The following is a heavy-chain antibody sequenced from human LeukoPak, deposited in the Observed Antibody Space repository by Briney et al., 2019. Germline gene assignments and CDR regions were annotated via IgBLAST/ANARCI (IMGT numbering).Heavy chain of an antibody. CDR1: GFTFSSYS. D-gene: IGHD3-22*01. J-gene: IGHJ3*02. CDR3: ASLNYDSSGYPGGAFDI. CDR2: ISSSSSYI. V-gene: IGHV3-21*01. Sequence: GGSLRLSCAASGFTFSSYSMNWVRQAPGKGLEWVSSISSSSSYIYYADSVKGRFTISRDNAKNSLYLQMNSLRAEVTAVYYCASLNYDSSGYPGGAFDIWGQGTMVTVSS.